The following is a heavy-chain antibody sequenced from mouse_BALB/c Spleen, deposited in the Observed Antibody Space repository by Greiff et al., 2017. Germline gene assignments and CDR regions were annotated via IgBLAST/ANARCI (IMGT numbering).Heavy chain of an antibody. CDR1: GFTFSSFG. Sequence: EVNLVESGGGLVQPGGSRKLSCAASGFTFSSFGMHWVRQAPEKGLEWVAYISSGSSTIYYADTVTGRFTISRDNPKNTLFLQMTSLRSEDTAMYYCARSGSYYYGSSRYFDVWGAGTTVTVSS. CDR3: ARSGSYYYGSSRYFDV. D-gene: IGHD1-1*01. V-gene: IGHV5-17*02. CDR2: ISSGSSTI. J-gene: IGHJ1*01.